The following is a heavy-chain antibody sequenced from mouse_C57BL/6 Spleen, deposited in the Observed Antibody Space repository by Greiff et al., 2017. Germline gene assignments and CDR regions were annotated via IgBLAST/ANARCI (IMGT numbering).Heavy chain of an antibody. V-gene: IGHV5-17*01. D-gene: IGHD2-10*01. CDR1: GFTFSDYG. J-gene: IGHJ4*01. CDR3: ARPGLLYAMDY. Sequence: DVKLVESGGGLVKPGGSLKLSCAASGFTFSDYGMHWVRQAPEKGLEWVAYISSGSSTIYYADTVKGRFTISRDNAKNTLFLQMTSLRSEDTAMYYGARPGLLYAMDYWVKEPQSPSPQ. CDR2: ISSGSSTI.